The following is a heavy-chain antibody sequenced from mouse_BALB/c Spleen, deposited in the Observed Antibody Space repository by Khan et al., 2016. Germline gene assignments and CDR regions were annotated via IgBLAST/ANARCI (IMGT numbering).Heavy chain of an antibody. CDR1: GFAFSSYD. D-gene: IGHD2-14*01. Sequence: EVELVESGGGLVKPGGSLKLSCAASGFAFSSYDMSWVRQTPEKRLEWVAYISSGGGSTYYPDTVKGRFTISRDNAKNTLYLQRSSLKSEDTAMYYCASRYDYFDYWGQVTTLTVSS. V-gene: IGHV5-12-1*01. J-gene: IGHJ2*01. CDR3: ASRYDYFDY. CDR2: ISSGGGST.